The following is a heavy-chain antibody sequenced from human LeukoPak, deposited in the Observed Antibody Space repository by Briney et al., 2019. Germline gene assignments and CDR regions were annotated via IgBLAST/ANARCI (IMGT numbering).Heavy chain of an antibody. D-gene: IGHD3-9*01. Sequence: PGGSLRPSCAASGFTFDDYAMHWVRQAPGKGLEWVSGISWNSGSIGYADSVKGRFTISRDNAKNSLYLQMNSLRAEDTALYYCAKDREYDILTGYPGFDYWGQGTLVTVSS. V-gene: IGHV3-9*01. CDR2: ISWNSGSI. CDR1: GFTFDDYA. J-gene: IGHJ4*02. CDR3: AKDREYDILTGYPGFDY.